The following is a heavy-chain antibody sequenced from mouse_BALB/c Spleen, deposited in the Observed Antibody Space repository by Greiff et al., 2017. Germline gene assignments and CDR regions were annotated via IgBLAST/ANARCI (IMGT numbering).Heavy chain of an antibody. CDR3: ARDAGTRAMDY. V-gene: IGHV5-15*02. D-gene: IGHD4-1*01. CDR1: GFTFSDYG. J-gene: IGHJ4*01. CDR2: ISNLAYSI. Sequence: EVKLMESGGGLVQPGGSRKLSCAASGFTFSDYGMAWVRQAPGKGPEWVAFISNLAYSIYYADTVTGRFTISRENAKNTLYLEMSSLRSEDTAMYYCARDAGTRAMDYWGQGTSVTVSS.